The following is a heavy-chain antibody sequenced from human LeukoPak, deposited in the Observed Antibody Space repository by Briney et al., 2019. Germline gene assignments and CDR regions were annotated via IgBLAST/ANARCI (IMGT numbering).Heavy chain of an antibody. J-gene: IGHJ3*02. D-gene: IGHD3-9*01. Sequence: ASVTVSCKASGGTFSSYAISWVRQAPGQGLEWMGGIIPIFGTANYAQKFQGRVTITADESTSTAYMELSSLRSEDTAVYYCARADWVAKPSFDIWGQGTMVTVSS. CDR3: ARADWVAKPSFDI. CDR2: IIPIFGTA. V-gene: IGHV1-69*13. CDR1: GGTFSSYA.